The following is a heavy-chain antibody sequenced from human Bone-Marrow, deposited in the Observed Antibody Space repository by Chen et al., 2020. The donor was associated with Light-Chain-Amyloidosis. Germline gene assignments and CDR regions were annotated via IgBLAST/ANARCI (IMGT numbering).Heavy chain of an antibody. Sequence: EGQLVESGVVLVQPGRSLELSGVASGFSFDDNAMHWIRQAPGKGLEWVSGITWNSDDIAYADSVKGRFTISRDNAKSSLYLQMDSLRAEDTALYYCAKDIQQPLIHGWFGSWGQGTLVTVSS. V-gene: IGHV3-9*01. CDR2: ITWNSDDI. J-gene: IGHJ5*01. CDR1: GFSFDDNA. CDR3: AKDIQQPLIHGWFGS. D-gene: IGHD6-13*01.